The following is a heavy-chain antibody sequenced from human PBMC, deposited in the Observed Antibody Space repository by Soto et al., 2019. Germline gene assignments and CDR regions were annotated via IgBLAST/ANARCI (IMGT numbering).Heavy chain of an antibody. CDR2: IDWSGDK. V-gene: IGHV2-70*13. D-gene: IGHD2-15*01. Sequence: SGPTLVNPTQTLTLTCTFSGFSLSTVGMCVSWIRQPPGKALEWLAVIDWSGDKYYSTFLKTRLTISEDTSKNQVVLTMTNMDPVETATYYCARMVAAGMYYYYSRDFWGQGTTVTVSS. CDR3: ARMVAAGMYYYYSRDF. CDR1: GFSLSTVGMC. J-gene: IGHJ6*02.